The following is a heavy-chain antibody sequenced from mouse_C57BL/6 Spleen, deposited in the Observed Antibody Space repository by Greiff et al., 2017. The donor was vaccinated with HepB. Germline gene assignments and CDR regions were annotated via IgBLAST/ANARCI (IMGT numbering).Heavy chain of an antibody. CDR1: GFNIKDDY. J-gene: IGHJ3*01. CDR2: IDLENGDT. D-gene: IGHD2-1*01. V-gene: IGHV14-4*01. Sequence: EVKLQESGAELVRPGASVKLSCTASGFNIKDDYMHWVKQRPEQGLEWIGWIDLENGDTEYASKFQGKATITADTSSNTAYLQLSSLTSEDTAVYYCTTGNYGAYWGQGTLVTVSA. CDR3: TTGNYGAY.